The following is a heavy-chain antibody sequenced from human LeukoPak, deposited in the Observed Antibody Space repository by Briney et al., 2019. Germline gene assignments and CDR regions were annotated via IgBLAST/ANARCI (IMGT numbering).Heavy chain of an antibody. Sequence: PSETLSLTCAVYGGSFSGYYWSWIRQPPGKGLEWIGEINHSGSTNYNPSLKSRVTISVDTSKNQFSLKLSSVTAADTAVYYCASSPTYYYDSSGYYSRPSGYFDCWGQGTLVTVSS. CDR1: GGSFSGYY. CDR2: INHSGST. D-gene: IGHD3-22*01. J-gene: IGHJ4*02. V-gene: IGHV4-34*01. CDR3: ASSPTYYYDSSGYYSRPSGYFDC.